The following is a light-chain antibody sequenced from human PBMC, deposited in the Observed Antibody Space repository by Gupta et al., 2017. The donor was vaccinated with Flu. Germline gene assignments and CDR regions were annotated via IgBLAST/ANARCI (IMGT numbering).Light chain of an antibody. CDR3: QVWDSSSDHVV. V-gene: IGLV3-21*02. Sequence: SSVLTQPPSVSVAPGQSARITCGGNHTGSKSVTRYPQTPGPAPVLVVYDDSDRPSGIPERFSGSNSGNTATLTISRVEAGDEADYYCQVWDSSSDHVVFGGGTKLTVL. J-gene: IGLJ2*01. CDR2: DDS. CDR1: HTGSKS.